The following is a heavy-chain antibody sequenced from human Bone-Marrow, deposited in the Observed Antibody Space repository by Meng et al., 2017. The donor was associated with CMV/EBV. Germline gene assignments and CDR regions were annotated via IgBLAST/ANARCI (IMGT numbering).Heavy chain of an antibody. D-gene: IGHD3-10*01. V-gene: IGHV1-18*01. CDR2: ISDYNGKT. Sequence: TVTSDGSSGVRQAPGQGLEWMGWISDYNGKTYYAQKFQGRVTMTTDTSTSTAYMELRSLRSDDTAVFYCARDGIYYGSGSYRGLFDYWGQGTLVTVSS. CDR3: ARDGIYYGSGSYRGLFDY. J-gene: IGHJ4*02. CDR1: TVTSDG.